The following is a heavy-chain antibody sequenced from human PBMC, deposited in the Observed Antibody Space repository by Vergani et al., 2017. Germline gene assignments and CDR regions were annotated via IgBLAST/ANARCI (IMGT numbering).Heavy chain of an antibody. V-gene: IGHV4-59*08. J-gene: IGHJ6*02. D-gene: IGHD6-13*01. CDR3: ARLSSSWDYYYYGMDV. Sequence: QLQLQESGPGLVKPSETLSLTCTVSGGSISSYYWSWIRQPPGKGLEWIGYIYYSGSTNYNPSLKSRVTISVDTSKNQFSLKLSSVTAADTAVYYCARLSSSWDYYYYGMDVWGQGTTVTVSS. CDR1: GGSISSYY. CDR2: IYYSGST.